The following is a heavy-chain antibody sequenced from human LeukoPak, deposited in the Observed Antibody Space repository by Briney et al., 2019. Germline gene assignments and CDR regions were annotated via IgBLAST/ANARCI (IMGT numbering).Heavy chain of an antibody. CDR3: ARVRGSGSYYNVNLDY. D-gene: IGHD3-10*01. V-gene: IGHV4-39*07. J-gene: IGHJ4*02. CDR1: GGSISSSSSY. Sequence: SETLSLTCTVSGGSISSSSSYWGWIRQPPGKGLEWIGSIYYSGSTYYNPSLKSRVTISVDTSKNQFSLKLSSVTAADTAVYYCARVRGSGSYYNVNLDYWGQGTLVTVSS. CDR2: IYYSGST.